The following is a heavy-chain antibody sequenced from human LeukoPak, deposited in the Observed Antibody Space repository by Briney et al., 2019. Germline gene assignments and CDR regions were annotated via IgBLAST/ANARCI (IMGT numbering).Heavy chain of an antibody. D-gene: IGHD2-2*01. CDR1: GDSVSNYWY. J-gene: IGHJ3*02. CDR3: TRDRGDATDAFDI. CDR2: IYYSGST. V-gene: IGHV4-39*07. Sequence: PSETLSLTCTVSGDSVSNYWYWGWLRQPPGKGLEWIGSIYYSGSTYYNLSLKSRISISVDTSKNQFSLKLSSVTAADTAVYYCTRDRGDATDAFDIWGQGTMVTVSS.